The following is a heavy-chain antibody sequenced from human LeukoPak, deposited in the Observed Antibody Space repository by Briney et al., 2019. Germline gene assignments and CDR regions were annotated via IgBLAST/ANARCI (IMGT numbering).Heavy chain of an antibody. CDR2: IYSGGST. V-gene: IGHV3-53*04. CDR3: ARCYSSGWQTIEYFDY. J-gene: IGHJ4*02. Sequence: GGSLRLSCAASGLTVSSNYMTWVRRAPGKGLEWVSVIYSGGSTYYADSVKGRFTISTHNSKNTLYLQMNSLRAEDTAVYFCARCYSSGWQTIEYFDYWGQGTLVTVSS. D-gene: IGHD6-19*01. CDR1: GLTVSSNY.